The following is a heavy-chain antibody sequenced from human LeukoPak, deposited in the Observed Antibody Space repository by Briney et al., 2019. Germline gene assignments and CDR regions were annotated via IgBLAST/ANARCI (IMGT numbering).Heavy chain of an antibody. CDR1: GGSISSSSYY. V-gene: IGHV4-39*07. D-gene: IGHD3-9*01. CDR2: IYYSGST. J-gene: IGHJ3*02. CDR3: ARERFDSSDAFDI. Sequence: TSETLSLTCTVSGGSISSSSYYWGWIRQPPGKGLEWIGSIYYSGSTYYNPSLKSRVTISVDTSKNQFSLKLSSVTAADTAVYYCARERFDSSDAFDIWGQGTMVTVSS.